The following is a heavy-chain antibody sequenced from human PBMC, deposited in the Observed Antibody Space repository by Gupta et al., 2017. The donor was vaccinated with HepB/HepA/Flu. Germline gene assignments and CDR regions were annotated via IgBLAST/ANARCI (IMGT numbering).Heavy chain of an antibody. D-gene: IGHD4-17*01. V-gene: IGHV4-39*01. CDR3: ARRRDDYGNYYDY. CDR1: GGSISSNYF. Sequence: QLQLQESGPGLVKPSETLSLKCPVSGGSISSNYFWGWIRQPPGKGLEWIGSIYYSGNTEYNPSLKSRVTISLDTSKNQFSLHLSSVTAADTAVYYCARRRDDYGNYYDYWGQGTLVTVSS. CDR2: IYYSGNT. J-gene: IGHJ4*02.